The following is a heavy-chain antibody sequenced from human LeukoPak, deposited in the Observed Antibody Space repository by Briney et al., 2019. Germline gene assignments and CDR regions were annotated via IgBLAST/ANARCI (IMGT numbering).Heavy chain of an antibody. J-gene: IGHJ4*02. D-gene: IGHD2/OR15-2a*01. CDR3: VSFYEAY. V-gene: IGHV3-74*01. CDR2: INSDGSWT. CDR1: GNYW. Sequence: GGSLRLSCAASGNYWMHWVRQAPGKGLVWVSHINSDGSWTSYADSVKGRFTISKDNAKNPVYLQMNNLGAEDTAVYYCVSFYEAYWGRGTLVTVSS.